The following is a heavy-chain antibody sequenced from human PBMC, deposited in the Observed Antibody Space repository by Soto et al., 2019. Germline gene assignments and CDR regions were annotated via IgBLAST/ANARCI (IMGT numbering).Heavy chain of an antibody. Sequence: QVKLMQSGAEVKKPGASVRVSCKASGYTFTHYYIHWVRQAPGQGLEWMGIINPNGGITTYAQKFRAGFTMTRDTSTSTVYLELSSLRSEDSAVYYCATSVNSAVAFDYWGQGTLVAVSS. J-gene: IGHJ4*02. CDR1: GYTFTHYY. CDR3: ATSVNSAVAFDY. D-gene: IGHD5-18*01. CDR2: INPNGGIT. V-gene: IGHV1-46*01.